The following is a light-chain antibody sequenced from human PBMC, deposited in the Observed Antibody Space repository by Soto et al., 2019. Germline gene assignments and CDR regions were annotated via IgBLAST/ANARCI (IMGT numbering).Light chain of an antibody. V-gene: IGLV1-51*02. Sequence: QSVLTQPPSVSGAPGQRVTISCTNIGADFDVLWYQQLPGTAPKLLINANDNRPAGVTDRFSGSKSGTSATLGITGLQTGDEADYYCGTWDNSLSGGVFGGGTQLTVL. CDR3: GTWDNSLSGGV. CDR1: GADFD. J-gene: IGLJ2*01. CDR2: AND.